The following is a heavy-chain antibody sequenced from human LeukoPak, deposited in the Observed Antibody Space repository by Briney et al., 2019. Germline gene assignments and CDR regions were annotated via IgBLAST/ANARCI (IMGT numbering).Heavy chain of an antibody. CDR2: ISSSSSTI. D-gene: IGHD3/OR15-3a*01. CDR1: GFTFSSYS. Sequence: QTGGSLRLSCAASGFTFSSYSMNWVRQAPGKGLEWVSYISSSSSTIYYADSVKGRFTISRDNAKNSLYLQMNSLRAEDTAVYYCAREFRTGDGAFDYWGQGTLVTVSS. J-gene: IGHJ4*02. V-gene: IGHV3-48*01. CDR3: AREFRTGDGAFDY.